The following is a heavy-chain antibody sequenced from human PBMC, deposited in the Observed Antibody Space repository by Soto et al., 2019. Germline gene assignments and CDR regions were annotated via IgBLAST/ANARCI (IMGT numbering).Heavy chain of an antibody. D-gene: IGHD1-1*01. CDR2: IKSNAGGGTT. Sequence: EVQLVESGGDLVKPGGSLRISCTASGFTFTNAWMTWVRQVPGKGLEWVGRIKSNAGGGTTDYPAPVKGRFTISRDDSRKTVYQQMNNLRADGTALYYCANNERRISSVWFDYWVQGPLV. J-gene: IGHJ4*02. V-gene: IGHV3-15*01. CDR3: ANNERRISSVWFDY. CDR1: GFTFTNAW.